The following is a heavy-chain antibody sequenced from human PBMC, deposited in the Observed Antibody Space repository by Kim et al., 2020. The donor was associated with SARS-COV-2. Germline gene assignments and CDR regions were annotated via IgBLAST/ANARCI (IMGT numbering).Heavy chain of an antibody. J-gene: IGHJ4*02. D-gene: IGHD2-15*01. CDR3: ASGPPCSAGRCYPEDH. V-gene: IGHV3-30*04. Sequence: GGSMRLSCGASGFKFDTYTMHWVRQAPGKGLQWVAVISYDENIKYYVDSVKGRFTISRDNSKNTVYLHMDSLRPEDTALYYCASGPPCSAGRCYPEDHWGQGTLVTVSS. CDR2: ISYDENIK. CDR1: GFKFDTYT.